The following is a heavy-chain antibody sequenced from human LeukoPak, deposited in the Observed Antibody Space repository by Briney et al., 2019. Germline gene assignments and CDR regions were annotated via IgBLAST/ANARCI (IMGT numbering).Heavy chain of an antibody. CDR2: FDPEDGET. V-gene: IGHV1-24*01. Sequence: ASVKVSCKASGYTLTELSMHWVRQAPGKGLEWMGGFDPEDGETIYAQKFQGRVTMTEDTSTDTAYMELSSLRSEDTAVYYCATDRGYGDHDAFDIWGQGTMVTVSS. CDR1: GYTLTELS. D-gene: IGHD4-17*01. J-gene: IGHJ3*02. CDR3: ATDRGYGDHDAFDI.